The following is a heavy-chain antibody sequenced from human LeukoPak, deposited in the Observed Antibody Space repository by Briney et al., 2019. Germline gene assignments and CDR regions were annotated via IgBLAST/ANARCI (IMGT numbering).Heavy chain of an antibody. CDR1: GFTFSNAW. V-gene: IGHV3-74*01. CDR3: ARDHYYSVDY. CDR2: IKSDGST. J-gene: IGHJ4*02. Sequence: GGSLRLSCAASGFTFSNAWMHWVRQAPGKGLVWVSLIKSDGSTIYADSVKGRFTISKDNAKSTIYLQMNSLRVEDTAVYYCARDHYYSVDYWGQGTLVTVSS. D-gene: IGHD1-26*01.